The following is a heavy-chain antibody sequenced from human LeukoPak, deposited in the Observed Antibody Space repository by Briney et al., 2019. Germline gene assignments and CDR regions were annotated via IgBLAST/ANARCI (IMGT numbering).Heavy chain of an antibody. V-gene: IGHV3-30*04. Sequence: GGSLRLSCTASELIFSNYFMHWVRQAPGKGLDWVASISHDGSNTYIADSVRGRFTISRDNSKNILDLQMDSLRVEDTAVYYCVRDGPTYWYFDVWGRGTLVAVSP. CDR2: ISHDGSNT. J-gene: IGHJ2*01. CDR1: ELIFSNYF. CDR3: VRDGPTYWYFDV.